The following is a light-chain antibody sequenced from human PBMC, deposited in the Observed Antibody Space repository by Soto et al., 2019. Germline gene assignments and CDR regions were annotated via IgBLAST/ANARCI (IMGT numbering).Light chain of an antibody. CDR2: DAS. J-gene: IGKJ4*01. CDR3: QQRST. CDR1: QSVSSY. Sequence: EIVLTQSPATLSLSPGERATLSCRASQSVSSYLAWYQQKPGQAPRLLIYDASNRATGIPARFSGSGSGTDFTLTISSLEPDDFAVYYCQQRSTFGGGTRWIS. V-gene: IGKV3-11*01.